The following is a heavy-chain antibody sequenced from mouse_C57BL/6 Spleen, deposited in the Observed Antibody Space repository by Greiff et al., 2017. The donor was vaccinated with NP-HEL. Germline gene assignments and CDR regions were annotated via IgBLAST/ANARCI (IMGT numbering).Heavy chain of an antibody. CDR3: ARGATVVETPAWFAY. CDR1: GYTFTDYY. CDR2: INPYNGGT. D-gene: IGHD1-1*01. V-gene: IGHV1-19*01. Sequence: EVQLQQSGPVLVKPGASVKMSCKASGYTFTDYYMNWVKQSHGKSLEWIGVINPYNGGTSYNQKFKGKATLTVDKSSSTAYMELNSLTSEDSAVYYCARGATVVETPAWFAYWGQGTLVTVSA. J-gene: IGHJ3*01.